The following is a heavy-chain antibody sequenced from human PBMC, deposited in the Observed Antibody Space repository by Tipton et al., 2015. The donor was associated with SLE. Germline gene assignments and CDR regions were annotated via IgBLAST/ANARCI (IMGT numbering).Heavy chain of an antibody. CDR1: GGSISSYY. CDR2: IYYSGST. D-gene: IGHD5-24*01. Sequence: TLSLTCTVSGGSISSYYWSWIRQPPGKGLEWIGYIYYSGSTNYNPSLKSRVTISVDTSKNQFSLKLSSVTAADTAVYYCASPMAGYWGQGTLVTVSS. CDR3: ASPMAGY. J-gene: IGHJ4*02. V-gene: IGHV4-59*08.